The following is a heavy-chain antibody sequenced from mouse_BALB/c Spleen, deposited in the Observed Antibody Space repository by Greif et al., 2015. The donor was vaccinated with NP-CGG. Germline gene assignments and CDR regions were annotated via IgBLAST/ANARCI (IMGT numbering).Heavy chain of an antibody. CDR1: GFNIKDTY. CDR2: IDPANGNT. J-gene: IGHJ4*01. Sequence: VQLKQSGAELVKPGASVKLSCTASGFNIKDTYMHWVKQRPEQGLEWIGSIDPANGNTKYDPKFQGKATITADTSSNTACLQLSSLTSEDTAVYYCARRGYGYAMDYWGQGTSVTVSS. D-gene: IGHD1-1*02. V-gene: IGHV14-3*02. CDR3: ARRGYGYAMDY.